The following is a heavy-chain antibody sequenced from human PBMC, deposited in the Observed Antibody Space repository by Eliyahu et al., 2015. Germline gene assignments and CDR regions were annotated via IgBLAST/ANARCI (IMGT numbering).Heavy chain of an antibody. CDR2: ISWNSGSI. J-gene: IGHJ1*01. CDR1: GFTFDDYA. CDR3: AKDSGNFQH. V-gene: IGHV3-9*01. Sequence: EVQLVXSGGGLVQPGRSLRLXXXASGFTFDDYAMHWVRQAPGKGLEWVSGISWNSGSIGYADSVKGRFTISRDNAKNSLYLQMNSLRAEDTALYYCAKDSGNFQHWGQGTLVTVSS. D-gene: IGHD2/OR15-2a*01.